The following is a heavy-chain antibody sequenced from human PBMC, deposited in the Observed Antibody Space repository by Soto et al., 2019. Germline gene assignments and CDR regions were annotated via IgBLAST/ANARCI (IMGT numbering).Heavy chain of an antibody. CDR1: GFSFGGYA. CDR3: AKGSRGYTGYVFDY. V-gene: IGHV3-23*01. CDR2: ISGSGSTA. D-gene: IGHD5-12*01. Sequence: EVQLLESGGGLVQPGGSLRLSCAASGFSFGGYAMSWVRQAPGKGLEWVSSISGSGSTAYYADSVRGRFTISRDNSESRVYLQMSSLRVEDTAVYYCAKGSRGYTGYVFDYWGQGPLATVSS. J-gene: IGHJ4*02.